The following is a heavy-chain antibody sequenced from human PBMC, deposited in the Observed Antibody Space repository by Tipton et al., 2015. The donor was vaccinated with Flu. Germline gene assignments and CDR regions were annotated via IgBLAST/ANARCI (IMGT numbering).Heavy chain of an antibody. Sequence: LRLSCTASGGSTSSSSYYWGWIRQPPGKGLEWIGSIYYSGSTYYNPSLKSRVTISVDTSKNQFSLKLSSVTAADTAVYYCARDSWTRNSSGYPYWGQGTLVTVSS. CDR2: IYYSGST. CDR1: GGSTSSSSYY. V-gene: IGHV4-39*07. CDR3: ARDSWTRNSSGYPY. D-gene: IGHD3-22*01. J-gene: IGHJ4*02.